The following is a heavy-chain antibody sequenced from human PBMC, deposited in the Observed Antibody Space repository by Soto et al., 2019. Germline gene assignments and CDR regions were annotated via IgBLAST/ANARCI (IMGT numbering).Heavy chain of an antibody. Sequence: EVQLVESGGGLVQPGGSLRLSCAASGFTFSSYDMHWVRQATGEGLEWVSRIGTAGDTYYPGSVKGRFTISRENAKNSLYLQMTSLRAGDTAVYYCARVGRLRVFDYWGQGILVTVSS. CDR1: GFTFSSYD. D-gene: IGHD5-12*01. V-gene: IGHV3-13*04. J-gene: IGHJ4*02. CDR3: ARVGRLRVFDY. CDR2: IGTAGDT.